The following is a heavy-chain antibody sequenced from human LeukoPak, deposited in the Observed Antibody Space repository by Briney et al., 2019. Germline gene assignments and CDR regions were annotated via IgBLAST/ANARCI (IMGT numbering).Heavy chain of an antibody. V-gene: IGHV4-34*01. CDR1: GFTFSSYS. CDR2: INHSGST. J-gene: IGHJ5*02. CDR3: ARYSGYSSSWYPGPYNWFDP. Sequence: PGGSLRLSCAASGFTFSSYSMNWVRQAPGKGLEWIGEINHSGSTNYNPSLKSRVTISVDTSKDQFSLKLSSVTAADTAVYYCARYSGYSSSWYPGPYNWFDPWGQGTLVTVSS. D-gene: IGHD6-13*01.